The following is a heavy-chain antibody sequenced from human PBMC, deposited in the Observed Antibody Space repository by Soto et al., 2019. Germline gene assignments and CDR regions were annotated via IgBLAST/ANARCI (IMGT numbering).Heavy chain of an antibody. Sequence: EVRLLESGGGLVQPGGSLRLSCAASGFTFSSYAMRWVRQAPGKGLDWVSAISGSGDSTYYADSVMGRFTVSRDTSTNTLYLRMNRLRAEDTAVSYLGRRGSGSDYDYWGQGTLVTVSS. CDR3: GRRGSGSDYDY. D-gene: IGHD1-26*01. V-gene: IGHV3-23*01. CDR1: GFTFSSYA. CDR2: ISGSGDST. J-gene: IGHJ4*02.